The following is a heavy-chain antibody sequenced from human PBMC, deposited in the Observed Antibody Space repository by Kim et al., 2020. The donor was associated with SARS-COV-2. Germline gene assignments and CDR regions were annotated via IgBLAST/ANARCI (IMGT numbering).Heavy chain of an antibody. CDR2: GST. V-gene: IGHV4-34*01. D-gene: IGHD6-19*01. CDR3: ARGEAGFDY. Sequence: GSTNTTPALQRRVTISVDTAKNQFSLKLSSVTAADTAVYYCARGEAGFDYWGQGTLVTVSS. J-gene: IGHJ4*02.